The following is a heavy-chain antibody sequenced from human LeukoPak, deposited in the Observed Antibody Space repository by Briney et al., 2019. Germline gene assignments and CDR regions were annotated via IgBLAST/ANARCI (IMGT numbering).Heavy chain of an antibody. J-gene: IGHJ4*02. V-gene: IGHV1-8*03. CDR3: ARGGGDYDFWSGYPL. CDR2: MNPNSGNT. Sequence: ASVKVSCKASGYTFTSYDINWVRQATGQGLEWMGWMNPNSGNTGYAQKFQGRVTITRNTSISTAYMELSSLRSEDTAVYHCARGGGDYDFWSGYPLWGQGTLVTVSS. D-gene: IGHD3-3*01. CDR1: GYTFTSYD.